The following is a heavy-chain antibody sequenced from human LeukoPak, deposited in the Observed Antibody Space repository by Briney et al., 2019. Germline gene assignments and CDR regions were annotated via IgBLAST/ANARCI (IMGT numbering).Heavy chain of an antibody. Sequence: ASVQVSCKASGYTFTSYYMHWVRQAPGQGLEWMGIINPSGGSTSYAQKFQGRVTMTRDTSTSTVYMELSSLRSEDTAVYYCARGLVYYYDSSGYYYYFDYWGQGTLVTVSS. CDR1: GYTFTSYY. J-gene: IGHJ4*02. CDR2: INPSGGST. V-gene: IGHV1-46*01. CDR3: ARGLVYYYDSSGYYYYFDY. D-gene: IGHD3-22*01.